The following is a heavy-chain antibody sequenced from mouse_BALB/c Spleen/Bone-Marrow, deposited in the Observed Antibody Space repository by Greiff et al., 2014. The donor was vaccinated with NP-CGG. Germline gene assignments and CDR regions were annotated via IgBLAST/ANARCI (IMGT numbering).Heavy chain of an antibody. J-gene: IGHJ1*01. D-gene: IGHD1-1*01. CDR1: GYTFSNYY. CDR2: SNPSNGGS. CDR3: ARSNYGYWYFDV. Sequence: QVQLQQSGAELVKPGASVKLSCKASGYTFSNYYMYWVKQRPGQGLEWIGESNPSNGGSNFNEKFKSKATLTVDKSSSTAYMQLSSLTSEDSAVYYCARSNYGYWYFDVWGAGTTVTVS. V-gene: IGHV1S81*02.